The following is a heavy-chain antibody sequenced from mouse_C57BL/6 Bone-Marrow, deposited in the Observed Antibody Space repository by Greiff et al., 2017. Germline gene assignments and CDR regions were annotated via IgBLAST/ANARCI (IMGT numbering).Heavy chain of an antibody. CDR1: GYTFTSYW. Sequence: QVQLQQPGAELVMPGASVKLSCKASGYTFTSYWMHWVKQRPGQGLEWIGEIDPSDSYTNYNQKFKGKSTLTVDQSSSTAYMQLSSLTSEDSAVYYCAREIPYYYGSSLFDYWGQGTTLTVSS. CDR2: IDPSDSYT. D-gene: IGHD1-1*01. J-gene: IGHJ2*01. V-gene: IGHV1-69*01. CDR3: AREIPYYYGSSLFDY.